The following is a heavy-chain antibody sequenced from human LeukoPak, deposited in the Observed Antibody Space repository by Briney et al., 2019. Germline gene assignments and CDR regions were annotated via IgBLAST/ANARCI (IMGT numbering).Heavy chain of an antibody. CDR3: AKDALYYYDSSGYYYAH. V-gene: IGHV3-30*18. J-gene: IGHJ4*02. D-gene: IGHD3-22*01. Sequence: GGSLRLSCAASGFTFSSYGMHWVRQAPGKGLEWVAVISYDGSNKYYADSVKGRFTISRDNSKNTLYLQMNSLRAEDTAVYYCAKDALYYYDSSGYYYAHWGQGTLVTVSS. CDR2: ISYDGSNK. CDR1: GFTFSSYG.